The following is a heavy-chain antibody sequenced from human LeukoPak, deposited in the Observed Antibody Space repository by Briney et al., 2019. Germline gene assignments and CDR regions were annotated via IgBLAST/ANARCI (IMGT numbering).Heavy chain of an antibody. CDR1: GFTVDDYG. V-gene: IGHV3-9*03. CDR2: ISWNSGSI. CDR3: AKGYSSGWYYFYY. D-gene: IGHD6-19*01. J-gene: IGHJ4*02. Sequence: GGSLRLSCAASGFTVDDYGMHWVRHAQGKGVEGVSGISWNSGSIVYADSVKGRFTISRENGKNSLYLQMNSQRGGDMGLYYCAKGYSSGWYYFYYCGQGTLPTVSS.